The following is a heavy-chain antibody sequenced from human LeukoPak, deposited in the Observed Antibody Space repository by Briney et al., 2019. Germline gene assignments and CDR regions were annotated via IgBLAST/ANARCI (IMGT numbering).Heavy chain of an antibody. CDR1: GCTFSGYY. Sequence: GASVKVSCKASGCTFSGYYMHWVRQVPGQGLEWMGWINPNSGDTNYVEKFQGRVTMTRDTSISTAYMELSRLRSDDTAVYYCARAYYGSGTWGWFAPWGQGALVTVSS. D-gene: IGHD3-10*01. V-gene: IGHV1-2*02. CDR2: INPNSGDT. J-gene: IGHJ5*02. CDR3: ARAYYGSGTWGWFAP.